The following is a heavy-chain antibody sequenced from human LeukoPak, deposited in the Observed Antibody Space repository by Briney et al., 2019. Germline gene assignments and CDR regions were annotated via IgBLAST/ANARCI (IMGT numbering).Heavy chain of an antibody. CDR1: GFTFSSYS. CDR2: ISSSSSYI. V-gene: IGHV3-21*01. J-gene: IGHJ5*02. D-gene: IGHD6-19*01. CDR3: ARELRIAVAGWFDP. Sequence: GGSLRLSCAASGFTFSSYSMNWVRQAPGKGLEWVSSISSSSSYIYYADSVKGRFTISRDNAKNSLYLQMNSLRAEDTAVYYCARELRIAVAGWFDPWGQGTLVTVSS.